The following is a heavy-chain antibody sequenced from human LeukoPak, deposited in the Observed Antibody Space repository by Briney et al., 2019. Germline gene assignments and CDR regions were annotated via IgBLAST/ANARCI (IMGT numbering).Heavy chain of an antibody. CDR1: GVSISSYY. V-gene: IGHV4-4*07. J-gene: IGHJ2*01. CDR2: IYTSGTT. Sequence: SETLSLTCAASGVSISSYYWTWIRQPAGKGLEWIGLIYTSGTTNYNPSVKSRVTMSVDTSKNQFSLKLTSVTAADTAVYYCARKAASNWYFDLWGRGTLVTVSS. CDR3: ARKAASNWYFDL. D-gene: IGHD6-13*01.